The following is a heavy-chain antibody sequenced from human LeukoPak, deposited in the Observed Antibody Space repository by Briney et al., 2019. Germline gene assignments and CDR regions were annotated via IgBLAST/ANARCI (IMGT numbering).Heavy chain of an antibody. CDR1: GFTFSSYG. V-gene: IGHV3-30*02. Sequence: GGSLRLSCAASGFTFSSYGMHWVRQAPGKGLEWVAFIRYDGSNKYYADSVKGRFTISRDNSKNTLYLQMNSLRPEDTAVYYCAGHFGAWHYFDYWGQGTLVTVSS. CDR3: AGHFGAWHYFDY. J-gene: IGHJ4*02. CDR2: IRYDGSNK. D-gene: IGHD3-3*01.